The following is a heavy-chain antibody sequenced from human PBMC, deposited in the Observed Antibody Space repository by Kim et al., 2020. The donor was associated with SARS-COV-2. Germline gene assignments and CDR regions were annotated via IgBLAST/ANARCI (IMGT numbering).Heavy chain of an antibody. CDR1: GFTFSSYS. Sequence: GGSLRLSCAASGFTFSSYSMNWVRQAPGKGLEWVSYISSSSTIYYADSVKGRFTISRDNAKNSLYLQMNSLRDEDTAVYYCARSHYYDSSENAFDIWGQGTMVTVSS. V-gene: IGHV3-48*02. D-gene: IGHD3-22*01. CDR3: ARSHYYDSSENAFDI. CDR2: ISSSSTI. J-gene: IGHJ3*02.